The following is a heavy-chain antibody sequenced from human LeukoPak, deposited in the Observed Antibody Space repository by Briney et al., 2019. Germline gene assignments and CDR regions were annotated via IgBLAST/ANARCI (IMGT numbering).Heavy chain of an antibody. CDR3: AKNGEPYYYMDV. D-gene: IGHD1-14*01. Sequence: PGGSLRLSCAASGFTFSSYAMSWVRQAPGKGLEWVSAISGSGGSTYYADSVKGRLTTSRDNSKNTLYLQMNSLRAEDTAVYYCAKNGEPYYYMDVWGKGTTVTVSS. CDR1: GFTFSSYA. J-gene: IGHJ6*03. V-gene: IGHV3-23*01. CDR2: ISGSGGST.